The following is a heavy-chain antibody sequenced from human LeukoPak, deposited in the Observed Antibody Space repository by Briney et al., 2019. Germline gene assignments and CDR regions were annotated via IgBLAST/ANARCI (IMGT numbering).Heavy chain of an antibody. CDR1: GYTFTNFY. V-gene: IGHV1-46*01. J-gene: IGHJ4*02. CDR2: INPSAGVT. CDR3: ARSNKHTYYYDSSGRGGLSY. Sequence: ASVKVSCKASGYTFTNFYIHWVRQAPGQGLEWMGMINPSAGVTSYTQRFQDRVTMTRDTSTSTVYMELSSLRSEDTAVYYCARSNKHTYYYDSSGRGGLSYWGQGTLVTVSS. D-gene: IGHD3-22*01.